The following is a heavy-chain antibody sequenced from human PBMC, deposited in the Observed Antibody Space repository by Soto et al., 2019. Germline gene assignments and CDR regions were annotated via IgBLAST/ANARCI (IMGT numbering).Heavy chain of an antibody. CDR3: ARDKITIFGYYYYGMDV. J-gene: IGHJ6*02. CDR2: IYYSGST. CDR1: GGSISSYS. D-gene: IGHD3-3*01. V-gene: IGHV4-59*01. Sequence: SETLSLTCTVSGGSISSYSWSWIRQPPGKGLEWIGYIYYSGSTNYNPSLKSRVTISVDTSKNQFSLKLSSVTAADTAVYYCARDKITIFGYYYYGMDVWGQGTTVTVSS.